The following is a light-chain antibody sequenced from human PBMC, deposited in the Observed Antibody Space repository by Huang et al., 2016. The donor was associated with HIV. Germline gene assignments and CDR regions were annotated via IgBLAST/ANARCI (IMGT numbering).Light chain of an antibody. Sequence: DIQMTQSPSSLAASVGDRVTITCQASQDITKFLNWYQQKPGQPHKLLMYDESTLETGVPSRFSGSGSGTHFSFTISSLQPEDFAIYYCQHYDSLPYTFGQGTRLEIK. CDR3: QHYDSLPYT. CDR1: QDITKF. CDR2: DES. V-gene: IGKV1-33*01. J-gene: IGKJ2*01.